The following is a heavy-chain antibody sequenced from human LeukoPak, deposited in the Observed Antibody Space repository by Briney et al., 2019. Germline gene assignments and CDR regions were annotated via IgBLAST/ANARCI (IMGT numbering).Heavy chain of an antibody. CDR1: GFTFSSYA. CDR3: AKQRWLQVSFDY. J-gene: IGHJ4*02. V-gene: IGHV3-23*01. D-gene: IGHD5-24*01. Sequence: GGSLRLSCAASGFTFSSYAMSWVRQAPGKGLEWVSAISGSGGSTYYADSAKGRFAISRDNSKNTLYLQMNSLRAEDTAVYYCAKQRWLQVSFDYWGQGTLVTVSS. CDR2: ISGSGGST.